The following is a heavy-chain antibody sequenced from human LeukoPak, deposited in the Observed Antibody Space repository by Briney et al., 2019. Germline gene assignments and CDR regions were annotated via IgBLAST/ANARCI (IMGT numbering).Heavy chain of an antibody. CDR3: ARGPFPGGSGSSVLVY. CDR1: GYTFTSYY. D-gene: IGHD1-26*01. J-gene: IGHJ4*02. CDR2: INPSGGST. V-gene: IGHV1-46*01. Sequence: ASVKVSCKASGYTFTSYYMHWVRQASGQGLEWMGIINPSGGSTSYAQKFQGRVTMTRDTSTSTVYMELSSLRSEDTAVYYCARGPFPGGSGSSVLVYWGQGTLVTVSS.